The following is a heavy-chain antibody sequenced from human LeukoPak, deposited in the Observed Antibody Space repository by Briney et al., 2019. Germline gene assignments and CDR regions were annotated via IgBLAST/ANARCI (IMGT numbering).Heavy chain of an antibody. V-gene: IGHV4-59*01. D-gene: IGHD1-7*01. Sequence: SETLSLTCIVSGGSISSYYWSWIRQPPGKGLEWIGYIYYSGSTNYNPSLKSRVTISVDTSKNQFSLKLSSVTAADTAVYYCARHNWNYIAFDIWGQGTMVTVSS. CDR3: ARHNWNYIAFDI. J-gene: IGHJ3*02. CDR1: GGSISSYY. CDR2: IYYSGST.